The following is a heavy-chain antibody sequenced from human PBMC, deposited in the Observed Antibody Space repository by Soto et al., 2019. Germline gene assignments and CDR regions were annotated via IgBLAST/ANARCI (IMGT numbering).Heavy chain of an antibody. V-gene: IGHV5-10-1*01. CDR2: IDPSDSYT. Sequence: EVQLVQSGAEVKKPGESLRISCKGSGYSFTSHWISWVRQMPGKGLEWMGRIDPSDSYTSYSPSFQGHVTISADKSISTVSLQWSSLKASDTATYYCARGDTALSYWYFDLWGRGTLVTVSS. J-gene: IGHJ2*01. CDR1: GYSFTSHW. CDR3: ARGDTALSYWYFDL. D-gene: IGHD5-18*01.